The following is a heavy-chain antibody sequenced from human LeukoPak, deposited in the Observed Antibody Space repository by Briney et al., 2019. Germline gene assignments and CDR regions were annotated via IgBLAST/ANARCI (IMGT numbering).Heavy chain of an antibody. CDR1: GFTFSSYG. V-gene: IGHV3-30*18. Sequence: PGGSLRLSCAASGFTFSSYGMHWVRQAPGKGLEWVAVISYDGSNKYYADSVKGRFTISRDNSKNTLYLQMNSLRAEDTAVYYCAKDPYYDSSGYYLGMGYYFDYWGQGTLVTVSS. CDR3: AKDPYYDSSGYYLGMGYYFDY. D-gene: IGHD3-22*01. CDR2: ISYDGSNK. J-gene: IGHJ4*02.